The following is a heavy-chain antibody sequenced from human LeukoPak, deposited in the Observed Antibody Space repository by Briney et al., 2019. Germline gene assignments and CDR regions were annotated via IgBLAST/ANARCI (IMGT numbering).Heavy chain of an antibody. D-gene: IGHD2-2*02. V-gene: IGHV3-21*01. CDR2: ITSSSTYI. J-gene: IGHJ5*02. Sequence: GGSLRLSCAASGITLSSYNMNWVRQAPGKGLEWVSSITSSSTYIYYADSVKGRFTMARDNAKNSVYLEMNSLRAEDTAVYYCAKDIYPGIFDPWGQGTLVTVSS. CDR3: AKDIYPGIFDP. CDR1: GITLSSYN.